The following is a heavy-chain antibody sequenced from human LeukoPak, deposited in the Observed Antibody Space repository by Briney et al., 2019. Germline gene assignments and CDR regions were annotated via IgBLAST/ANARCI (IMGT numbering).Heavy chain of an antibody. CDR2: IDPSGGST. V-gene: IGHV1-46*01. CDR3: ARNREGPGFGNFDY. Sequence: ASVKVSCKASGYTFANYYMHWLRQAPRQRLEWMGIIDPSGGSTSYAQKFQGRVTMTRDTSTSTVYMELSSLRFEDTAVYYGARNREGPGFGNFDYWDQGTLVTVSS. CDR1: GYTFANYY. J-gene: IGHJ4*02. D-gene: IGHD1-14*01.